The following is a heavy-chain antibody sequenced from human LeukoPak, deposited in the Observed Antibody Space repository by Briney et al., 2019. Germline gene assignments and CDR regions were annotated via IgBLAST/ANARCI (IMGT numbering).Heavy chain of an antibody. D-gene: IGHD3-3*01. CDR1: GGSFSGYY. Sequence: PSETLSLTCAVYGGSFSGYYWSWIRQPPGKGLEWIGEINHSGSTNYNPSLKSRVTISVDTSKNQFSLKLSSVTAADTAVYYCARGSTFWSGYYRGYYYYMDVWGKGTTLTVSS. CDR3: ARGSTFWSGYYRGYYYYMDV. V-gene: IGHV4-34*01. CDR2: INHSGST. J-gene: IGHJ6*03.